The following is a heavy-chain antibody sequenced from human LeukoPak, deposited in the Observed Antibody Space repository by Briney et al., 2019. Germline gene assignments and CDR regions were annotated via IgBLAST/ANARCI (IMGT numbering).Heavy chain of an antibody. CDR1: GFTFSRYG. CDR3: AKGGGDCL. V-gene: IGHV3-23*01. D-gene: IGHD2-21*02. CDR2: TSGSGDST. J-gene: IGHJ4*02. Sequence: GGSLRLSCAASGFTFSRYGMSWVRQAPGEGLEWVAVTSGSGDSTYYADSVKGRFTISRDNSKNTLYLQMNSLRAEDTAVYYCAKGGGDCLWGQGTLVTVSS.